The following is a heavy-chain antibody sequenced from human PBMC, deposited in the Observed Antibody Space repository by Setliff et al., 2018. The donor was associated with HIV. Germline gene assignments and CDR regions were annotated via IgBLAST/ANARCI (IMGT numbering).Heavy chain of an antibody. V-gene: IGHV1-46*01. Sequence: VASVKVSCKPSGYSFTNHYMHWVRQAPGQVLEWMGVINPTGGSTRNTQKFQGRVAMTRDTSTSTVYMELSSLRSEDTAVYYCASAGAWQRNALDIWGQGTMVTVSS. CDR1: GYSFTNHY. J-gene: IGHJ3*02. CDR3: ASAGAWQRNALDI. CDR2: INPTGGST. D-gene: IGHD5-12*01.